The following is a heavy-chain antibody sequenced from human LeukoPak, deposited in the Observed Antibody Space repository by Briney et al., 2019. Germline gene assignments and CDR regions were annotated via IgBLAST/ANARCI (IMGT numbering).Heavy chain of an antibody. Sequence: PGGSLRLSCAASGFAFRSYEMNWVRQAPGKGLEWVSYISSGGTTIYYADSVKGRFTISRDNAKNSLYLQMNSLRAEDTAVYYCAREFGSSWYQAFNIWGQGTMVTVSS. D-gene: IGHD6-13*01. CDR1: GFAFRSYE. CDR2: ISSGGTTI. V-gene: IGHV3-48*03. J-gene: IGHJ3*02. CDR3: AREFGSSWYQAFNI.